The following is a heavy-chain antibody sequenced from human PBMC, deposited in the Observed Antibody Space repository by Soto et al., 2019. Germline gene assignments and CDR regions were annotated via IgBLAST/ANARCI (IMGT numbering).Heavy chain of an antibody. D-gene: IGHD4-17*01. CDR1: GGSISSSSYY. V-gene: IGHV4-39*01. J-gene: IGHJ4*02. Sequence: PSETLSLTCTVSGGSISSSSYYWGWIRQPPGKGLEWIGSIYYSGSTYYNPSLKSRVTISVDTSENQFSLKLSSVTAADTAVYYCASSYGDYVSNWGQGTLVTVSS. CDR3: ASSYGDYVSN. CDR2: IYYSGST.